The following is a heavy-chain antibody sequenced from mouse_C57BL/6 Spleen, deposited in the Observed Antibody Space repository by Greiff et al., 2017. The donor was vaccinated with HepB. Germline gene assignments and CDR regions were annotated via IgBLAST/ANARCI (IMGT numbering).Heavy chain of an antibody. CDR3: ASDWPDY. J-gene: IGHJ2*01. CDR2: IDPEDGET. V-gene: IGHV14-2*01. D-gene: IGHD4-1*01. CDR1: GFNIKDYY. Sequence: VQLQQSGAELVKPGASVKLSCTASGFNIKDYYMHWVKQRTEQGLEWIGRIDPEDGETKYAPNFQGKATITADTTSNTAYLQLSSLTSEDTAVYYCASDWPDYWGQGTTLTVSS.